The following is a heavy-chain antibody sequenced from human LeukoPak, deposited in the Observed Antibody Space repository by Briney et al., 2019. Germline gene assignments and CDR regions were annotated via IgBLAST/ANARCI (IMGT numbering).Heavy chain of an antibody. Sequence: GGSLRLSCAASGFTFSSYSMNWVRQAPGKGLEWVSSISSSSSYIYYADSVKGRFTISRDNAKNSLYLQMNSLRAEDTAVYNCARGKNSSGIAVAGPPDYWGQGTLVTVSS. CDR3: ARGKNSSGIAVAGPPDY. CDR2: ISSSSSYI. J-gene: IGHJ4*02. CDR1: GFTFSSYS. V-gene: IGHV3-21*01. D-gene: IGHD6-19*01.